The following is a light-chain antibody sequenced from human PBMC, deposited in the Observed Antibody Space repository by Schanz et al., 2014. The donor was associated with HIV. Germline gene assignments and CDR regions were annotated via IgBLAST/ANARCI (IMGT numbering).Light chain of an antibody. CDR3: AGWDDGLNGWV. CDR2: DVN. CDR1: SSDVGVYNY. J-gene: IGLJ3*02. Sequence: QSALTQPASVSGSPGQSITISCTGTSSDVGVYNYVSWYQHHPGKAPKLMIYDVNNRPSGASNRFSGSKSGTSASLAISGLQSDDEADYYCAGWDDGLNGWVFGGGTKLTVL. V-gene: IGLV2-14*03.